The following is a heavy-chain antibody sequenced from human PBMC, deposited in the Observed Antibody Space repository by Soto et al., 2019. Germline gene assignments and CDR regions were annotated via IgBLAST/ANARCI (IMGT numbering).Heavy chain of an antibody. V-gene: IGHV3-9*01. CDR1: GFTFDDYA. J-gene: IGHJ3*02. D-gene: IGHD3-10*01. CDR3: AKDRLWFGESQLPRDAFDI. Sequence: EVQLVESGGGLVQPGRSLRLSCAASGFTFDDYAMHWVRQAPGKGLEWVSGISWNSGSIGYADSVKGRFTISRDNAKKSLYLQMNSLRAEDTALYYCAKDRLWFGESQLPRDAFDIWGQGTMVTVSS. CDR2: ISWNSGSI.